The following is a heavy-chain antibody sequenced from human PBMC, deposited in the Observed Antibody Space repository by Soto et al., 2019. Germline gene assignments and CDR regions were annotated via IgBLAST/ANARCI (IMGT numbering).Heavy chain of an antibody. V-gene: IGHV4-61*08. D-gene: IGHD5-18*01. CDR3: ARIPVDTSMIYWLDP. Sequence: SSETLSLTCTVSGGSVSSGDYYWSWIRQPPGKGLEWIGYIYYSGNTNYNPSLKSRVIISVDTSKNLFSLKLTSVTAADTAVYYCARIPVDTSMIYWLDPWGQGTLVT. J-gene: IGHJ5*02. CDR2: IYYSGNT. CDR1: GGSVSSGDYY.